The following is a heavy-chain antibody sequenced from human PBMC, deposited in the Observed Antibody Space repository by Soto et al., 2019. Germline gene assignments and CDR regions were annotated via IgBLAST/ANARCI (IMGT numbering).Heavy chain of an antibody. CDR3: ARTDCSSTSCYNYYYYGMDV. Sequence: ASVKVSCKTSGYSLTKYGLHWVRQAPGQRLEWMGWINPGNGDTKYSQKFQGRVTITRDTSATTAYMELSSLRSEDSAVFYCARTDCSSTSCYNYYYYGMDVWGQGTTVTVSS. J-gene: IGHJ6*02. CDR2: INPGNGDT. CDR1: GYSLTKYG. D-gene: IGHD2-2*01. V-gene: IGHV1-3*01.